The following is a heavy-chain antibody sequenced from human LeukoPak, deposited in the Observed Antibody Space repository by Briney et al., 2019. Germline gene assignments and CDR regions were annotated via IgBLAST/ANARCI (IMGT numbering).Heavy chain of an antibody. V-gene: IGHV3-21*01. Sequence: GGSLRLSCAASGFTFSSYSMNWVRQAPGKGLEWVSSISSSSSYIYYADSVKGRFTISRDNAKNSLYLQMNSLRAEDTAVYYCAGVFSGEFLYFDYWGQGTLVTVSS. CDR2: ISSSSSYI. J-gene: IGHJ4*02. CDR3: AGVFSGEFLYFDY. CDR1: GFTFSSYS. D-gene: IGHD3-16*01.